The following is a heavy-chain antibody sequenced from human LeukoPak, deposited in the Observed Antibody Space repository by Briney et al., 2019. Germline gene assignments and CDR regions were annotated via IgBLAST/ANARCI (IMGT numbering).Heavy chain of an antibody. CDR2: ISCDGRNK. CDR3: ARDLFTLDY. J-gene: IGHJ4*02. V-gene: IGHV3-30*19. Sequence: PGRSLRLSCAASGFTFSSYGMHWVRQAPGKGLEWVAVISCDGRNKYYADSVEGRFTISRDNSKNTLYLQMNSLRAEDTAVYYCARDLFTLDYWGQGTLVTVSS. CDR1: GFTFSSYG. D-gene: IGHD3-10*02.